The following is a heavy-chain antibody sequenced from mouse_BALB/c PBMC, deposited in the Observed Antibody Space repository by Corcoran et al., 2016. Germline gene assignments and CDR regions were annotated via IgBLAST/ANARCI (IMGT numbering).Heavy chain of an antibody. CDR3: ARGRSDYYAMDY. J-gene: IGHJ4*01. V-gene: IGHV9-1*02. CDR2: INTYTGEP. CDR1: GYTFTNSG. Sequence: QIQLVQSGPELKKPGETVKISCKASGYTFTNSGMNWVKQAPGKGLKWMGWINTYTGEPTYADDFKGRFAFSLETSASTAYLQINNLKNEDMATYFWARGRSDYYAMDYWGQGTSVTVSS.